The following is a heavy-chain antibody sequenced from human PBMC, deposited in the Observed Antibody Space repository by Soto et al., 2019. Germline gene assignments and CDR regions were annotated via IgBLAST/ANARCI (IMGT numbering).Heavy chain of an antibody. J-gene: IGHJ6*03. CDR2: IYYSGST. Sequence: PSETLSLTCTVSGGSISSYYWSWIRQPPGKGLEWIGYIYYSGSTNYNPSLKSRVTISVDTSKNQFSLKLSSVTAADTAVYYCASLNGDSREYYYYYMDVWGKGTTVTVSS. D-gene: IGHD4-17*01. V-gene: IGHV4-59*08. CDR1: GGSISSYY. CDR3: ASLNGDSREYYYYYMDV.